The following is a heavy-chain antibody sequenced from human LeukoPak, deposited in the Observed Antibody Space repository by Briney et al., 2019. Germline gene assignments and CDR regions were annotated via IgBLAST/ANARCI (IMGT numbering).Heavy chain of an antibody. J-gene: IGHJ4*02. Sequence: SETLSLTCAVYGGSFSGYYWSWIRQPPGKGLEWIGEINHSGSTNYNPSLKSRVTISVDTPKNQFSLKQSSVTAADTAVYYCARGSTWIQLWLRSYYFDYWGQGTLVTVSS. CDR1: GGSFSGYY. D-gene: IGHD5-18*01. V-gene: IGHV4-34*01. CDR3: ARGSTWIQLWLRSYYFDY. CDR2: INHSGST.